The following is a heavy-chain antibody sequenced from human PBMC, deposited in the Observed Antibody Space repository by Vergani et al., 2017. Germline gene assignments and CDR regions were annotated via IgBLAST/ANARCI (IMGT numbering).Heavy chain of an antibody. D-gene: IGHD3-22*01. Sequence: EVQLVESGGGLVKPGGSLRLSCAASGFTFSNAWMSWVRQAQGKGLEWGGRIKRKTDGGTTDYAAPVKGRCTISRDDSKNTLYLQMNSLKTEDTAVYYCTTAYYDSSGYLSNNWGQGTLVTVSS. CDR3: TTAYYDSSGYLSNN. V-gene: IGHV3-15*01. CDR1: GFTFSNAW. J-gene: IGHJ4*02. CDR2: IKRKTDGGTT.